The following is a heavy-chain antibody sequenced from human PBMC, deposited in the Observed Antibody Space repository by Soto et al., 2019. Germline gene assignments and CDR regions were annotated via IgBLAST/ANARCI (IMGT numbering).Heavy chain of an antibody. CDR1: GGSISSYY. J-gene: IGHJ4*02. CDR3: AGGWGATGPLSFDY. D-gene: IGHD5-12*01. Sequence: SETLSLTCTVSGGSISSYYWSWIRQPPGKGLEWIGYIYYSGSTNYNPSLKSRVTISVDTSKNQFSLKLSSVTAAATAVYYCAGGWGATGPLSFDYWGQGTLVTVCS. CDR2: IYYSGST. V-gene: IGHV4-59*01.